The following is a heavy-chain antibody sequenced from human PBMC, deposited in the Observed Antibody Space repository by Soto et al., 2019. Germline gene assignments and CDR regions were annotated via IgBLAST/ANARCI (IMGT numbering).Heavy chain of an antibody. J-gene: IGHJ3*01. CDR3: ARARWYDAFDV. V-gene: IGHV4-38-2*01. D-gene: IGHD2-15*01. Sequence: SETLSLTCAVSGFFISSGNYWGWIRKPPGKGLEWIGSIFHGVNTYYNPSLKSRVTISVDMSKNQFSLKLNSVTDADTAVYYCARARWYDAFDVWGQGTVVTV. CDR1: GFFISSGNY. CDR2: IFHGVNT.